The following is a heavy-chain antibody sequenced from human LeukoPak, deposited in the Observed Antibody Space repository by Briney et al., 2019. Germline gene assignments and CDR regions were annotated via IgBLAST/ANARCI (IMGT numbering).Heavy chain of an antibody. J-gene: IGHJ4*02. V-gene: IGHV4-4*02. CDR3: AREGGFYRPLDY. Sequence: SETLSLTCGVSGGSVINTNWWTWVRQPPGKGLEWIGEVHLDGRTNYNPSLESRLTMSVDVSENQVSPKLTSVTAADTAVYYCAREGGFYRPLDYSGQGTLVTVSS. CDR2: VHLDGRT. CDR1: GGSVINTNW. D-gene: IGHD3-3*01.